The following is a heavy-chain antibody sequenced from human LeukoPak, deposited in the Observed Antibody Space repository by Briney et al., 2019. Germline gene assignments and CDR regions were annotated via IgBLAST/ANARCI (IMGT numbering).Heavy chain of an antibody. V-gene: IGHV3-21*01. CDR2: IISSGSYI. Sequence: GGSLRLSCVASGFTFSSYSMNWVRQAPGKGLEWVSSIISSGSYIYYADSVKGRFTISRDNAKNSLYLQMDSLRAEDTAVYYCARAQTIDYWGQGTLVTVSS. D-gene: IGHD1-14*01. CDR1: GFTFSSYS. CDR3: ARAQTIDY. J-gene: IGHJ4*02.